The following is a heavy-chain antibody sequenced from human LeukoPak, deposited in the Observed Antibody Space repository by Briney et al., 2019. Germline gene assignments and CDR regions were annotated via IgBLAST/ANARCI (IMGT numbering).Heavy chain of an antibody. CDR1: GFTFSSYA. CDR3: ARAYSSSSEANFDY. Sequence: GGSLRLSCAASGFTFSSYAMSWVRQAPGKGLEWVSAISGSGGSTYYADSVKGRFTISRDNSKNTLYPQMNSLRAEDTAVYYCARAYSSSSEANFDYWGQGTLVTVSS. CDR2: ISGSGGST. V-gene: IGHV3-23*01. D-gene: IGHD6-6*01. J-gene: IGHJ4*02.